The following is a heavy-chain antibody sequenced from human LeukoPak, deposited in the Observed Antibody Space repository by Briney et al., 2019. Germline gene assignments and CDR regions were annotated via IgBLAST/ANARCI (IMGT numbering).Heavy chain of an antibody. CDR1: GFTFSSYS. Sequence: GGSLRLSCAASGFTFSSYSMNWVRQAPGKGLEWVSSISSSSSYIYYADSVKGRLTISRDNAKNSLYLQMNSLRAEDTAVYYCASQHDYVWGSYGYPFDYWGQGTLVTVSS. J-gene: IGHJ4*02. CDR3: ASQHDYVWGSYGYPFDY. V-gene: IGHV3-21*01. CDR2: ISSSSSYI. D-gene: IGHD3-16*01.